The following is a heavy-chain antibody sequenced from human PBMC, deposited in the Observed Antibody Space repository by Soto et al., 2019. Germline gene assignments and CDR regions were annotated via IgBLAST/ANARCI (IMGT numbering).Heavy chain of an antibody. V-gene: IGHV3-23*01. CDR3: AKASSWYPTYYYYGMDV. CDR2: ISGSGGST. Sequence: GGSLRLSCAASGFTFSSYAMSWVRQAPGKGLERVSAISGSGGSTYYADSVKGRFTISRDNSKNTLYLQMNSLRAEDTAVYYCAKASSWYPTYYYYGMDVWGQGTTVTVSS. J-gene: IGHJ6*02. D-gene: IGHD6-13*01. CDR1: GFTFSSYA.